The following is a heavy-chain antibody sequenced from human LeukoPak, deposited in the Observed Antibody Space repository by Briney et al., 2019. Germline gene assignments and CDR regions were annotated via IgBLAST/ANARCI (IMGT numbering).Heavy chain of an antibody. D-gene: IGHD3-10*01. CDR2: ISGSGDST. V-gene: IGHV3-23*01. CDR1: GFTFSSYA. Sequence: GGSLRLSCAASGFTFSSYAMSWVRQAPGKGLEWVSVISGSGDSTYYADSVKGRFTISRDNSKNTLYLQMNSLRAEDTAVYYCARTEYASGNLPIDYWGQGTLVTVSS. J-gene: IGHJ4*02. CDR3: ARTEYASGNLPIDY.